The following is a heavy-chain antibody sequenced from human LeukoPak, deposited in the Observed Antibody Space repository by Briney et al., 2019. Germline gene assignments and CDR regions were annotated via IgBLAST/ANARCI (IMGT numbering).Heavy chain of an antibody. V-gene: IGHV4-34*01. D-gene: IGHD6-19*01. Sequence: PSETLSLTCAVYGESFSGYYWSWVRQPPGKGLEWIGEINHRGSTNYNPSLKSRVTISVDTSKNQFSLKLTSVTAADTAVYYCARIGVRTGWAFDYWGQGTLVTVSS. CDR2: INHRGST. CDR1: GESFSGYY. CDR3: ARIGVRTGWAFDY. J-gene: IGHJ4*02.